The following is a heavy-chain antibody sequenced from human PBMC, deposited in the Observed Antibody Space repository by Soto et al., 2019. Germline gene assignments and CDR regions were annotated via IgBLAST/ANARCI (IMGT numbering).Heavy chain of an antibody. J-gene: IGHJ6*04. Sequence: GGSLRLSCAASGFTFSNSWMNWVRQAPGKGLEWVAYISSGSRTIYYADSVKGRFTISRDDAKNSVYLQMNSLRAEDTAVYYCARDSLEYGIVDVWGKGTTVTVSS. D-gene: IGHD2-21*01. CDR1: GFTFSNSW. CDR2: ISSGSRTI. CDR3: ARDSLEYGIVDV. V-gene: IGHV3-48*01.